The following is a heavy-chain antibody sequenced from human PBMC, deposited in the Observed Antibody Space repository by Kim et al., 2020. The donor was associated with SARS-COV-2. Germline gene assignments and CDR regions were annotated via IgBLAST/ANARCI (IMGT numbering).Heavy chain of an antibody. Sequence: DTVKGRFTISRDNSKKPLYLQMNSLRTEDTALYYCARGFISRDGYKGFDYWGQGTLVTVSS. J-gene: IGHJ4*02. V-gene: IGHV3-43*01. D-gene: IGHD5-12*01. CDR3: ARGFISRDGYKGFDY.